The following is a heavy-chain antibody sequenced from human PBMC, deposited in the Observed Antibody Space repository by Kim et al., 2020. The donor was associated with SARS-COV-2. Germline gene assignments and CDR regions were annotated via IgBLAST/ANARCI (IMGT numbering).Heavy chain of an antibody. CDR2: MNPNSGNT. D-gene: IGHD5-12*01. Sequence: ASVKVSCKASGYTFTSYDINWVRQATGQGLEWMGWMNPNSGNTGYAQKFQGRVTMTRNTSISTAYMELSSLRSEDTAVYYCARGRDGYIKYYFDYWGQGTLVTVSS. J-gene: IGHJ4*02. CDR3: ARGRDGYIKYYFDY. CDR1: GYTFTSYD. V-gene: IGHV1-8*01.